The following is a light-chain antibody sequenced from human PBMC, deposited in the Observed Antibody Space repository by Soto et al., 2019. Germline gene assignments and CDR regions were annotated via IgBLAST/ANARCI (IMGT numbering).Light chain of an antibody. Sequence: ENLLTQSPDTLSLSPGERGTLSCRASQNLGTLYLAWFQQKSGQAPRLLIYSASRRATGIPDRFTGSGSGTDFTLTINRVEPEDFAVYFCQQYAGSPRTFGQGTKVDI. J-gene: IGKJ1*01. CDR1: QNLGTLY. CDR2: SAS. CDR3: QQYAGSPRT. V-gene: IGKV3-20*01.